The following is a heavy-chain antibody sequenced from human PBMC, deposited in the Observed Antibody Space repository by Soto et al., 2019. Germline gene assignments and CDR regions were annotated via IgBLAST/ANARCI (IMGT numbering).Heavy chain of an antibody. Sequence: RSLRHSCAASAFTFSNSALNCVRQAPWKGLEWFSVISNTGGTTLYADSVKGRFTIYRDNSKNTLYLQMNSLRAEDTAIYYCSKVSGETSPRRRTFDFLGQAAPVTVSS. V-gene: IGHV3-23*01. J-gene: IGHJ4*02. D-gene: IGHD1-26*01. CDR2: ISNTGGTT. CDR3: SKVSGETSPRRRTFDF. CDR1: AFTFSNSA.